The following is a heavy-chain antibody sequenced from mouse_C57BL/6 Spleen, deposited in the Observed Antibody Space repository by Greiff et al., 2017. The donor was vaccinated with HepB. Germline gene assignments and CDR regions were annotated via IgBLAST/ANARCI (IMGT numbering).Heavy chain of an antibody. CDR2: ISSGSSTI. J-gene: IGHJ1*03. Sequence: EVQRVESGGGLVKPGGSLKLSCAASGFTFSDYGMHWVRQAPEKGLEWVAYISSGSSTIYYADTVKGRFTISRDNAKNTLFLQMTSLRSEDTAMYYCAMYYGSSYTYWYIDVWGTGTTVTVSS. V-gene: IGHV5-17*01. CDR3: AMYYGSSYTYWYIDV. D-gene: IGHD1-1*01. CDR1: GFTFSDYG.